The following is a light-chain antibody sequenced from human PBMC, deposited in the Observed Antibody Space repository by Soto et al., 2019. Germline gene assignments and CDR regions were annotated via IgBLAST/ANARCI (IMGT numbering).Light chain of an antibody. Sequence: DIVLTQSRVSLAVPPGAASTIRCMSSQTVLYSSDNKNYLAWYQQRPGQPPKLFIYWASTRESGVPDRFSGSGSGTDFTLTISSLQAEDVAVYYCQQRSNWPITFGQGTRLENK. CDR2: WAS. V-gene: IGKV4-1*01. J-gene: IGKJ5*01. CDR1: QTVLYSSDNKNY. CDR3: QQRSNWPIT.